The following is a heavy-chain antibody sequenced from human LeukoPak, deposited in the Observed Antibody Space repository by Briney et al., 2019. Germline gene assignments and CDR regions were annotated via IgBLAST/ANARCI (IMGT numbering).Heavy chain of an antibody. D-gene: IGHD3-22*01. J-gene: IGHJ4*02. CDR3: ARGDQSYYDSSGYSN. Sequence: GGSLRLSSAASGFTFSSYAMSWVRQAPGKGLEWVSAINGSGGRIYYADSVKGRFTISRDNSKSTLYLQMNSLRAEDTAVYYCARGDQSYYDSSGYSNWGQGTLVTVSS. V-gene: IGHV3-23*01. CDR1: GFTFSSYA. CDR2: INGSGGRI.